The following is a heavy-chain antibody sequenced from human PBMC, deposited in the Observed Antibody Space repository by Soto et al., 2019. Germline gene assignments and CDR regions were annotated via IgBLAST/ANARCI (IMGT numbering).Heavy chain of an antibody. D-gene: IGHD5-18*01. Sequence: GGSLGLSCAGSGLTVSSNYMSWVRQAPGKGLEWVSIIYSAGSTYYADSVKGRFTISRDNSKNTVYLQMNSLRAEDTAVYYCARVFTDTAKVFDYWGQGTLVTVSS. CDR2: IYSAGST. CDR3: ARVFTDTAKVFDY. V-gene: IGHV3-53*01. J-gene: IGHJ4*02. CDR1: GLTVSSNY.